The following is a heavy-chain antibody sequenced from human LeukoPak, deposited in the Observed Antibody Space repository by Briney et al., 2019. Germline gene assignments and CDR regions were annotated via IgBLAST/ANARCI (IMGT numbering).Heavy chain of an antibody. D-gene: IGHD3-10*01. J-gene: IGHJ4*02. CDR1: GFTFSSYW. CDR2: INSDGSST. V-gene: IGHV3-74*01. CDR3: ARVWFGELPDY. Sequence: PGGSLRLSCAASGFTFSSYWMHSVRQPPGKGLVWVSRINSDGSSTSYADSVKGRFTISRDNAKNTLYLQMNSLRAEDTAVYYCARVWFGELPDYWGQGTLVTVSS.